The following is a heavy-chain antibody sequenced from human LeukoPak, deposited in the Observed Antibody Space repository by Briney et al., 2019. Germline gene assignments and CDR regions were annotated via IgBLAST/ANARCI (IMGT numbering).Heavy chain of an antibody. CDR3: ARGSMTMIVVAASGPDY. Sequence: ASVTVSCKASGYTFTGYYMHWVRQAPGQGLEWMGRINPNNGGTNYAQKLQGRVTMTRDTSISTAYMELSRLRSDDTAVYYCARGSMTMIVVAASGPDYWGQGTLVTVSS. V-gene: IGHV1-2*06. J-gene: IGHJ4*02. CDR2: INPNNGGT. CDR1: GYTFTGYY. D-gene: IGHD3-22*01.